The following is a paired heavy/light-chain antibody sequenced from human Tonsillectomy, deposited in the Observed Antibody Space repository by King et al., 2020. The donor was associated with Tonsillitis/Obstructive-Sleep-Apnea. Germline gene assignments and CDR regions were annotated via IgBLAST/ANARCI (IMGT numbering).Heavy chain of an antibody. CDR3: ARGSPWNKYQLQYNLFDI. V-gene: IGHV4-31*03. CDR1: GGSISSGGFY. Sequence: QVQLQESGPGLVKPSQTLSLTCTVSGGSISSGGFYWSWIRQRPGKGLEWIGYIYYDGNTYYNPSLQSRASISVDTSKNQFSLRLASVTAADTAVYYCARGSPWNKYQLQYNLFDIWGQGTMVTVSS. D-gene: IGHD2-2*02. CDR2: IYYDGNT. J-gene: IGHJ3*02.
Light chain of an antibody. J-gene: IGLJ2*01. CDR2: EVS. CDR1: SSDVGVYNY. CDR3: SSYAGSINVA. Sequence: QSALTQPPSASGSPGQSVTISCTGTSSDVGVYNYVSWYQQHPGKAPKLLIYEVSKRPSGVPDRFSGSKSDKTASLTVSGLQGEDEAVYYCSSYAGSINVAFGGGTKLTVL. V-gene: IGLV2-8*01.